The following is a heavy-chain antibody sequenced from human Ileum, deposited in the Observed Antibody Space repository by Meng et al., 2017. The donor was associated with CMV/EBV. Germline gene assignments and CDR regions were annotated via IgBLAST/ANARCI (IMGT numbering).Heavy chain of an antibody. CDR2: ICGTGTT. CDR1: GDSLSTSS. V-gene: IGHV4-4*07. J-gene: IGHJ5*02. CDR3: ARRIREVREISWENWLAP. Sequence: QVLLQEPGPGLVRPSETLSLTCTVSGDSLSTSSWNWIRQSAGSRLEWIGRICGTGTTNYNPSSKSRVTLSLDKSKNQFSLKLSSVTAADTAVYYCARRIREVREISWENWLAPWGQGTLVTVSS. D-gene: IGHD3-10*01.